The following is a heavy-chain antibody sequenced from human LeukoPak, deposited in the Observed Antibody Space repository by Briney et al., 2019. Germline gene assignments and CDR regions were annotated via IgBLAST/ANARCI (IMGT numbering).Heavy chain of an antibody. CDR1: GGSFSGYY. D-gene: IGHD3-22*01. Sequence: SETLSLTCAVYGGSFSGYYWSWIRQPPGKGPEWIGEINHSGSTNYNPSLKSRVTISVDKSKNQFSLKLSSVTAADTAVYYCARDRTEYYYDSSGYLNWFDPWGQGTLVTVSS. CDR2: INHSGST. J-gene: IGHJ5*02. CDR3: ARDRTEYYYDSSGYLNWFDP. V-gene: IGHV4-34*01.